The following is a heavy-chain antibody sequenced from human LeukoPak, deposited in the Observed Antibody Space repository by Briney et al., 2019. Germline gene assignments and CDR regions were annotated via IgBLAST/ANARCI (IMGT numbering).Heavy chain of an antibody. CDR3: VRGVNWFDP. D-gene: IGHD3-16*01. Sequence: GGSLRLSCAASGFTFSSYAMSWVRQTPVKGLEWVSVISGSGGSTYYADSVKGRFTISRVNSKNTLYLQMNSLRAEDTAVYYCVRGVNWFDPWGQGTLVTVSS. V-gene: IGHV3-23*01. CDR1: GFTFSSYA. CDR2: ISGSGGST. J-gene: IGHJ5*02.